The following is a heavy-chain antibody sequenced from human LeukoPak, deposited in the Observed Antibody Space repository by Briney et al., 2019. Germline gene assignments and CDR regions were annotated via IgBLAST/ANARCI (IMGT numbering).Heavy chain of an antibody. Sequence: GGSLRLSCAASGFPFGSFYMSWVRQAPGKGLEWVSSISSSTSYIFYADSVRGRVTISRDNAKNSLYLQMNSLRAEDTAVYYCARDHEPTSAFGTYYDFWSGSVDYWGQGTLVTVSS. CDR2: ISSSTSYI. J-gene: IGHJ4*02. CDR1: GFPFGSFY. D-gene: IGHD3-3*01. CDR3: ARDHEPTSAFGTYYDFWSGSVDY. V-gene: IGHV3-21*01.